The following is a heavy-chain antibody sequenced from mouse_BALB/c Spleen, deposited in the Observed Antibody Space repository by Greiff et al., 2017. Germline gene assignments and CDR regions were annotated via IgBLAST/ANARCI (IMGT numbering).Heavy chain of an antibody. CDR2: ISSGGSYT. CDR1: GFTFSSYA. Sequence: EVQVVESGGGLVKPGGSLKLSCAASGFTFSSYAMSWVRQSPEKRLEWVATISSGGSYTYYPDSVKGRFTISRDNAKNTLYLQMSSLKSEDTAMYYCARNGNYGYFDVWGAGTTVTVSS. V-gene: IGHV5-6*01. J-gene: IGHJ1*01. D-gene: IGHD2-1*01. CDR3: ARNGNYGYFDV.